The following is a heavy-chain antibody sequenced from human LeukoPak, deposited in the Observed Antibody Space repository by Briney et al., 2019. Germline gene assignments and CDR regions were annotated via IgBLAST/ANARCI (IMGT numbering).Heavy chain of an antibody. CDR1: GFTFSSYG. Sequence: GGSLRLSCAASGFTFSSYGVSWVRQAPGKGLEWVSGISGSGHRTYYADSVKGRFTISRDNSKNTLYLQMNSLRAEDTAVYYCAKVYTYGDSWGQGTLVTVSS. CDR3: AKVYTYGDS. J-gene: IGHJ4*02. CDR2: ISGSGHRT. V-gene: IGHV3-23*01. D-gene: IGHD5-18*01.